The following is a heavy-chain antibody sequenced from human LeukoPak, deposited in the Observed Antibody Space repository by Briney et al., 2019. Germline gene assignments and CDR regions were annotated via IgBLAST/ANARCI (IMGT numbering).Heavy chain of an antibody. CDR3: VKDSSSGSYFDY. D-gene: IGHD3-10*01. CDR1: GFTVSSNY. V-gene: IGHV3-66*01. Sequence: GGSLRLSCAASGFTVSSNYMSWVRQAPGKGLEWVSIFYSGGSTYYADSVKGRFTISRDNSRNTLHLQMSSLRVEDTAVYYCVKDSSSGSYFDYWGQGTLVTVSS. J-gene: IGHJ4*02. CDR2: FYSGGST.